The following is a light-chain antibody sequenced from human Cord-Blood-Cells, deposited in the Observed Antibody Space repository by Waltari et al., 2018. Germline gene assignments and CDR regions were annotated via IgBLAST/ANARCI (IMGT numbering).Light chain of an antibody. Sequence: QSVLTQPPSVSGAPGQRVTISCTGRSSNIRAGYDVHRYQQLPETAPKLLIYGNSNRPSGVPDRFSGSKSGTSASLAITGLQAEDEADYYCQSYDSSLSGWVFGGGTKLTVL. CDR3: QSYDSSLSGWV. V-gene: IGLV1-40*01. J-gene: IGLJ2*01. CDR2: GNS. CDR1: SSNIRAGYD.